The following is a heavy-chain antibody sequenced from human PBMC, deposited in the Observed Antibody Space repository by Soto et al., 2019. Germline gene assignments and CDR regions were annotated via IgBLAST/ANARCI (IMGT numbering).Heavy chain of an antibody. J-gene: IGHJ3*02. CDR2: IDYSGST. D-gene: IGHD5-12*01. CDR3: AYIGGYDWHAFDI. CDR1: GGSISSSSYY. V-gene: IGHV4-39*01. Sequence: QLQLQESGPGLVKPSETLSLTCTVSGGSISSSSYYWGWIRQPPGKGREWIGSIDYSGSTYYNPSLKSRVTISVDTSKNQFSLKLSSVTAADTAVYYCAYIGGYDWHAFDIWGQGTMVTVSS.